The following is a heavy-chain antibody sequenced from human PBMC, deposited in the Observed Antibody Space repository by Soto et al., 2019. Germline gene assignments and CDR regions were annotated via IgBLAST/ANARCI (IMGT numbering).Heavy chain of an antibody. D-gene: IGHD6-13*01. Sequence: QEQLVQSGAEVKKPGSSVKVSCKASGGTFSSYVITWVRQAPGQGLEWMGGIIPMFGTGNYAQKFQGRITITADDSTSTAYMELSSLRSVDTAIYYCARSMAAAGSFDSWGQGTLVTVSS. CDR2: IIPMFGTG. V-gene: IGHV1-69*01. J-gene: IGHJ4*02. CDR3: ARSMAAAGSFDS. CDR1: GGTFSSYV.